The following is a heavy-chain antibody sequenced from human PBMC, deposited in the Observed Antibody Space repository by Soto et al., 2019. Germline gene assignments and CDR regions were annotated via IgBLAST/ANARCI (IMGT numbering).Heavy chain of an antibody. Sequence: PGGSLRLSCATSRFTFSSYAMHWVRQAPGKGLEWVAVISFDGSKIYYADSVKGRFTISRDNSESTLFLQMNSLRAEDTAIYYCAKEPVGPDWYFDLWGRGTLVTVSS. CDR2: ISFDGSKI. J-gene: IGHJ2*01. CDR3: AKEPVGPDWYFDL. CDR1: RFTFSSYA. V-gene: IGHV3-30*18.